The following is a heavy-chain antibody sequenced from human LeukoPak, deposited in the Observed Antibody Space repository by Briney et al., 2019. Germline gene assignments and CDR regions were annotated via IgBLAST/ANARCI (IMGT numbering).Heavy chain of an antibody. CDR3: ARRPIWFGELYVWFDP. V-gene: IGHV4-34*01. CDR2: INHSGST. J-gene: IGHJ5*02. Sequence: SETGSLTCAVYGGSFSGYYWSWVRQPPGKGLEWIGEINHSGSTNYNPSLKSRVTISVDTSKNQFSLKLSSVTAADTAVYYCARRPIWFGELYVWFDPWGQGTLVTVSS. D-gene: IGHD3-10*01. CDR1: GGSFSGYY.